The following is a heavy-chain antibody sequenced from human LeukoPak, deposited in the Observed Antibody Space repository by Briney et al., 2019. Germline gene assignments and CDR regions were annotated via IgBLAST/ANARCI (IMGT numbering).Heavy chain of an antibody. CDR1: GFTFSSYE. D-gene: IGHD2-2*01. Sequence: GGSLRLSCAASGFTFSSYEMNWVRQAPGKGLEWVSYISSSGSTIYYADSVKGRFTISRDNAKNSLYLQMNSLRAEDTAVYYCKVVPAALNWFDPWGQGTLVTVSS. J-gene: IGHJ5*02. CDR3: KVVPAALNWFDP. V-gene: IGHV3-48*03. CDR2: ISSSGSTI.